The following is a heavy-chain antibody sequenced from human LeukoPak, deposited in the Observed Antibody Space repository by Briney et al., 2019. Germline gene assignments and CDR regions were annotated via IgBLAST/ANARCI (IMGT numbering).Heavy chain of an antibody. D-gene: IGHD2-21*01. CDR1: GYTFTGYY. CDR2: INPNSGGT. V-gene: IGHV1-2*02. J-gene: IGHJ4*02. Sequence: ASVKVSCKASGYTFTGYYMLWVRQAPGQGLEWMGWINPNSGGTNYAQKFQGRVTMTRDTSISTAYVELSRLRSDDTAVYYCARGSGYCGGDCYGYWGQGTLVTVSS. CDR3: ARGSGYCGGDCYGY.